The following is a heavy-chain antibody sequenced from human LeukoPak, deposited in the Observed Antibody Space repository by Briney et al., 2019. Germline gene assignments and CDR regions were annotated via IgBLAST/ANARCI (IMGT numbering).Heavy chain of an antibody. V-gene: IGHV4-38-2*02. CDR3: ARHAAMVDYYYYYYMDV. CDR1: GYSISSGYH. CDR2: IYYSGST. J-gene: IGHJ6*03. Sequence: SETLSLTCTVSGYSISSGYHWGWIRQPPGKGLEWIGSIYYSGSTYHNPSLKSRVTISVDTSKNQFSLKLSSVTAADTAVYYCARHAAMVDYYYYYYMDVWGKGTTVTISS. D-gene: IGHD5-18*01.